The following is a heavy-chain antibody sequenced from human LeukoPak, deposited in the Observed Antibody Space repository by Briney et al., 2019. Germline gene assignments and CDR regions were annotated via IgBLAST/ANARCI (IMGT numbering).Heavy chain of an antibody. CDR1: GYTFTGYH. Sequence: ASVKVSCKTSGYTFTGYHLHWVRQAPGQGLEWMGWISTNNGNTQYAQRFQGRVTMTTDTSTSTAYMELRSLRSDDTAVFYCAISGDGYNLAAFDYWGQGTLVTVSS. J-gene: IGHJ4*02. V-gene: IGHV1-18*04. D-gene: IGHD5-24*01. CDR2: ISTNNGNT. CDR3: AISGDGYNLAAFDY.